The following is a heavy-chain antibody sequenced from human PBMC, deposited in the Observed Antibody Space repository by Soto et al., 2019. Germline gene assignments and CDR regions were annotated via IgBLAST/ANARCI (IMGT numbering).Heavy chain of an antibody. CDR1: GYTFTNFF. V-gene: IGHV1-46*01. CDR3: ARDSGNGTNWYEGYFDS. D-gene: IGHD6-13*01. CDR2: INPSGGST. J-gene: IGHJ4*02. Sequence: QVQLVQSGAEVKKPGASVKVSCMASGYTFTNFFIHWVRQAPGQGLEWMGIINPSGGSTRYAQIFQGTVTMTRDTSTSTVYMELSSLRTEDTGMFYCARDSGNGTNWYEGYFDSWGQGTLVTVSS.